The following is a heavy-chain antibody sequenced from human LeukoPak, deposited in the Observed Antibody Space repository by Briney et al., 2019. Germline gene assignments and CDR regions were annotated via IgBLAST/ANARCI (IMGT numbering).Heavy chain of an antibody. V-gene: IGHV1-24*01. CDR3: ATPSEIWGYFDY. D-gene: IGHD7-27*01. Sequence: ASVKVSCKVSGYTLTGLSMHWVRQAPGKGLEWMGGFDPEDGETIYAQKFQGRVTMTEDTSTDTAYMELSSLRSEDTAVYYCATPSEIWGYFDYWGQGTLVTVSS. CDR2: FDPEDGET. J-gene: IGHJ4*02. CDR1: GYTLTGLS.